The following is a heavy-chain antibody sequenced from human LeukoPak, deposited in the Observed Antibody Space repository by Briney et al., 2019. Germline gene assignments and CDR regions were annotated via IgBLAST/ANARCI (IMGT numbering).Heavy chain of an antibody. Sequence: SETLSLTCIVSGGSVSSGGHYWGWIRQPPGKGLEWIVSIYYSGSTYYNPSLNNRVTIFIDMSKNQFSPRLNSVTATDTAVYYCARLVCGGGSCPAEFDYWGQGTLVTVSS. J-gene: IGHJ4*02. CDR3: ARLVCGGGSCPAEFDY. CDR1: GGSVSSGGHY. V-gene: IGHV4-39*01. D-gene: IGHD2-15*01. CDR2: IYYSGST.